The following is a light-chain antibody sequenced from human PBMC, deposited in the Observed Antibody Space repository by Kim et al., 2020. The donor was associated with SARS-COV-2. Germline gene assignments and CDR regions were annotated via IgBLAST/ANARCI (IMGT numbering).Light chain of an antibody. V-gene: IGLV1-40*01. Sequence: QSVLTQPPSVSGAPGQRITISCTGSSSNVGAGYDVHWYQQLPGEAPKLLISANTHRPSGIPDRFSASKSASSASLAIGGLQAEDEADYFCQSYDPSLSAPYVFGTGTKVTVL. J-gene: IGLJ1*01. CDR1: SSNVGAGYD. CDR3: QSYDPSLSAPYV. CDR2: ANT.